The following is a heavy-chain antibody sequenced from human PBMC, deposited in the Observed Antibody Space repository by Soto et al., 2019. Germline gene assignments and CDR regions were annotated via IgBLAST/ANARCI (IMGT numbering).Heavy chain of an antibody. CDR3: ARLTMYGQSYNSLDV. CDR1: GGSFDNSS. Sequence: QVQLQQWGAGLLKPSETLSLTCVVSGGSFDNSSWGWIRETPGKGLERIGEINHSGRTSYSVSLKTRAGISVDASKNEVSLYLMSVTAADSGVYYCARLTMYGQSYNSLDVWGQGASVTVSS. J-gene: IGHJ3*01. CDR2: INHSGRT. D-gene: IGHD3-3*01. V-gene: IGHV4-34*02.